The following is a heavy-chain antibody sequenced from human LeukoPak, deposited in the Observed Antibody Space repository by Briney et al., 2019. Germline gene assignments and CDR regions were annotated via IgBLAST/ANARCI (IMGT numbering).Heavy chain of an antibody. CDR1: GFTFSSYA. CDR2: ISGSGGST. D-gene: IGHD2-8*01. Sequence: PGGSLRLSYAASGFTFSSYAVSWVRQAPGKGLEWVSSISGSGGSTYSADSVKGRFTISRDNSKNTLYLQMNSLRAEDTALYYCAKDRSCTNDICHGDFDYWGQGTLVTVSS. CDR3: AKDRSCTNDICHGDFDY. V-gene: IGHV3-23*01. J-gene: IGHJ4*02.